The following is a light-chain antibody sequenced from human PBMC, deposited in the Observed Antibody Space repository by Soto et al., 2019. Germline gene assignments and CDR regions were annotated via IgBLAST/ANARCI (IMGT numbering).Light chain of an antibody. J-gene: IGKJ4*01. CDR3: QQYSNSPLT. V-gene: IGKV3-20*01. CDR2: GAS. CDR1: QIVSRNY. Sequence: EIVLTQSPGTLSLSPGERATLSCRASQIVSRNYLAWYQQKVGQPPRLLIYGASSRAAGIPDRFSGSGSGTDFTLTITRLETEDFAVYHCQQYSNSPLTFGGGTKVEV.